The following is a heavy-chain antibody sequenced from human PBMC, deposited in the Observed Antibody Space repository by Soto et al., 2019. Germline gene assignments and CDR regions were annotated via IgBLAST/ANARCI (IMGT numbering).Heavy chain of an antibody. J-gene: IGHJ6*02. Sequence: VSCPRLVNPTQTLTLTCTFSGFSLSTSAVSVAWIRQPPGKALEWLALIYWDDDKRYSPSLKSRLTITKDTSKNQVVLTMTNMDPVDTATYYCAHRLRDGYSNYGGSRHYYGMDVWGQGTTVTVSS. CDR2: IYWDDDK. D-gene: IGHD4-4*01. CDR3: AHRLRDGYSNYGGSRHYYGMDV. CDR1: GFSLSTSAVS. V-gene: IGHV2-5*02.